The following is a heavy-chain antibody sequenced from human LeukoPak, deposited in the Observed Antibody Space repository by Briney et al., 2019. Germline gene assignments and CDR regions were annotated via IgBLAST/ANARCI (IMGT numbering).Heavy chain of an antibody. D-gene: IGHD1-26*01. Sequence: GGSLRLSYAASGFTVSSNYMSWVRQAPGKGLEWVSSISSSSSYIYYADSVKGRFTISRDNARNSLYLQMNNLRVEDTAVYYCARVRGDSGSYYWRGYNWFDPWGQGTLVTVSS. J-gene: IGHJ5*02. V-gene: IGHV3-21*04. CDR2: ISSSSSYI. CDR3: ARVRGDSGSYYWRGYNWFDP. CDR1: GFTVSSNY.